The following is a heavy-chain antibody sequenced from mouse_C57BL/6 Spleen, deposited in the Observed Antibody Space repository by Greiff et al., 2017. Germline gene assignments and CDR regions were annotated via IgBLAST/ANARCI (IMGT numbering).Heavy chain of an antibody. CDR3: ARYGYYWYFDV. CDR2: IRNKANGYTT. J-gene: IGHJ1*03. V-gene: IGHV7-3*01. Sequence: EVKLQESGGGLVQPGGSLSLSCAASGFTFTDYYMSWVRQPPGKALEWLGFIRNKANGYTTEYSASVKGRLTISRDNSQSILYLQMNALRAEDSATYYCARYGYYWYFDVWGTRTTVTVSS. D-gene: IGHD2-2*01. CDR1: GFTFTDYY.